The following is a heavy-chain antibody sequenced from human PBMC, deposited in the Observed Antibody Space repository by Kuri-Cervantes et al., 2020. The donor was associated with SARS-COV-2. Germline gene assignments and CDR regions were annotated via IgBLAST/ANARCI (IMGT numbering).Heavy chain of an antibody. CDR1: GYSISSGYY. J-gene: IGHJ5*02. V-gene: IGHV4-38-2*02. CDR2: IYHSGST. Sequence: SETLSLTCTVSGYSISSGYYWGWIRQPPGKGLEWIGSIYHSGSTYYNPSLKSRVTISVDTSKNQFSLKLSSVTAADTAVYYCARRLGDIVVVPAAISPQSEGRWFDPWGQGTLVTVSS. D-gene: IGHD2-2*01. CDR3: ARRLGDIVVVPAAISPQSEGRWFDP.